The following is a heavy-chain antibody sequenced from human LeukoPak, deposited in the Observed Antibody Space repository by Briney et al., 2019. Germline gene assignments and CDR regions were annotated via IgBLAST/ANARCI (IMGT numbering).Heavy chain of an antibody. J-gene: IGHJ4*02. V-gene: IGHV4-34*01. D-gene: IGHD3-22*01. Sequence: PSETLSLTCAVYGGSFSGYYWSWIRQPPGKGLEWIGEINHSGSTNYNPSLKSRVTISVDTYKNQFSLKLSSVTAADTAVYFCARGPPTDYYDSSGFYYAFDYWGQGTLVTVSS. CDR1: GGSFSGYY. CDR2: INHSGST. CDR3: ARGPPTDYYDSSGFYYAFDY.